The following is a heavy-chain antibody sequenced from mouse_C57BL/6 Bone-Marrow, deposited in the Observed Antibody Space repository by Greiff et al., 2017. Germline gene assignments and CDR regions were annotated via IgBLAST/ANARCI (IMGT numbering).Heavy chain of an antibody. CDR2: IYPRSGNT. V-gene: IGHV1-81*01. D-gene: IGHD1-1*01. J-gene: IGHJ3*01. CDR3: ARGSHYGSSAWFAY. Sequence: VQLQQSGAELARPGASVKLSCKASGYTFTSYGISWVKQRTGQGLEWIGEIYPRSGNTYYNEKFKGKATLTADKSSSTAYMGLRSLTSEDSAVYFCARGSHYGSSAWFAYWGQGTLVTVSA. CDR1: GYTFTSYG.